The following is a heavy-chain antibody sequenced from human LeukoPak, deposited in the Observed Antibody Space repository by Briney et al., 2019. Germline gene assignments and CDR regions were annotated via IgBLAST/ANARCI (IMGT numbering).Heavy chain of an antibody. CDR1: GYTFTGYY. J-gene: IGHJ4*02. V-gene: IGHV1-2*02. CDR3: ARGGRVLRYFDWSYYFDY. D-gene: IGHD3-9*01. CDR2: INPNSGGT. Sequence: ASVKVSCKASGYTFTGYYMHWVRQAPGQGLEWMGWINPNSGGTNYAQKFQGRVTMTRDTSISTAYMELSRLRSDDTAVYYCARGGRVLRYFDWSYYFDYWGQGTLVTVSS.